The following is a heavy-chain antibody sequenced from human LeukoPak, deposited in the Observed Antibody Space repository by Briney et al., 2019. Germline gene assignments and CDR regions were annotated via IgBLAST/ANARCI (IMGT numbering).Heavy chain of an antibody. J-gene: IGHJ4*02. D-gene: IGHD3-10*01. CDR2: ISSSGSHI. CDR3: ARDRDYYNYFEY. Sequence: PGGSLRLSCAASGFRLSDYSMNWVRQAPGMGLEWVACISSSGSHIYYADSMKGRFTISRDNAKNSLYLQMNSLRGEDTAVYYCARDRDYYNYFEYWGQGTLVTVSS. V-gene: IGHV3-21*01. CDR1: GFRLSDYS.